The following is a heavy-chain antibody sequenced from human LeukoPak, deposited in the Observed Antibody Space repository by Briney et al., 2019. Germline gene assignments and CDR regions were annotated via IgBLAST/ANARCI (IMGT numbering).Heavy chain of an antibody. Sequence: QSGGSLRLSCAASGFTFSSYGMHWVRQAPGKGLEWVAVISYDGSNKYYADSVKGRFTISRDNSKNTLYLQMNSLRAEDTAVYYCARSASGRIGAKYYFDYWGQGTLVTVSS. CDR3: ARSASGRIGAKYYFDY. J-gene: IGHJ4*02. CDR2: ISYDGSNK. D-gene: IGHD3-10*01. V-gene: IGHV3-30*03. CDR1: GFTFSSYG.